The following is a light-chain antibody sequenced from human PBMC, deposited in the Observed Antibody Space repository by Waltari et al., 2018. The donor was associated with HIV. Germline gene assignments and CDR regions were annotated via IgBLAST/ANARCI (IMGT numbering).Light chain of an antibody. CDR1: KGIANW. J-gene: IGKJ5*01. CDR2: GES. V-gene: IGKV1D-12*01. CDR3: QQTNSFPIT. Sequence: DIQMTQFPSSVSASVGDRVTMTCRATKGIANWVAWYQQKPGKAHKLLIHGESILQVGVPSSFSGSGSRPFFTLTIKSLQPEDFATYFCQQTNSFPITFGQGTRLDTK.